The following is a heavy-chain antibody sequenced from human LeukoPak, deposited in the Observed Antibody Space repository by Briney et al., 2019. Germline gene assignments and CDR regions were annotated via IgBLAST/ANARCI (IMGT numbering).Heavy chain of an antibody. Sequence: SETLSLTCTVSGGSISSSGYYWGWIRQPPGKGLEWIGSIYYSGSTYYNPSLKSRVTISVDTSKNQFSLKLSSVTAADTAVYYCARRRRYYYDSSGYLFDYWGQGTLVTVSS. V-gene: IGHV4-39*01. CDR2: IYYSGST. D-gene: IGHD3-22*01. CDR3: ARRRRYYYDSSGYLFDY. CDR1: GGSISSSGYY. J-gene: IGHJ4*02.